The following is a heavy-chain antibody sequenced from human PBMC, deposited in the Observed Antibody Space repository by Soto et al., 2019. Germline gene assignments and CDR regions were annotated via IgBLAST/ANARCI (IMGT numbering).Heavy chain of an antibody. D-gene: IGHD3-9*01. Sequence: GGSLRLSCAASGFTFSSYAMSWVRQAPGKGLEGVSAISGSGGSTYYADSVKGRFTISRDNSKNTLYLQLNSLRAEDTAVYYCAKXMLTEVGPLYYYYGMDVWGQGTTVTVSS. CDR2: ISGSGGST. CDR3: AKXMLTEVGPLYYYYGMDV. CDR1: GFTFSSYA. J-gene: IGHJ6*02. V-gene: IGHV3-23*01.